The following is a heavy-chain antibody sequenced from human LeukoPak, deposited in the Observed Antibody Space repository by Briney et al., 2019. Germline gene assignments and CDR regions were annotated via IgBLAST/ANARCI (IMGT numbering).Heavy chain of an antibody. V-gene: IGHV3-11*01. Sequence: GGSLRLSCVASGFTFSDYYINWIRQAPGMGLEWIAYLSRGGSMIYYADSVKGRFAISRDNAKNSVYLQMNSLRAEDTALYYCARKIYGSDNYIDYWGQGTLVTVSS. D-gene: IGHD3-10*01. CDR3: ARKIYGSDNYIDY. CDR2: LSRGGSMI. CDR1: GFTFSDYY. J-gene: IGHJ4*02.